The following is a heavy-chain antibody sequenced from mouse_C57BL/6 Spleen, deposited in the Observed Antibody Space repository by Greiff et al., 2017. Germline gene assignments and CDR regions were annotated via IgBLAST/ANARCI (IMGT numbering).Heavy chain of an antibody. Sequence: EVPLQQSGAELVRPGASVKLSCTASGFNIKDDYMHWVKQRPEQGLEWIGWIDPENGDTAYASKFQGKATITADTSSNTAYLQLSSLTSEDTAVYYCTTPDGYYPYWYFDVWGTGTTVTVSS. V-gene: IGHV14-4*01. D-gene: IGHD2-3*01. CDR3: TTPDGYYPYWYFDV. CDR2: IDPENGDT. CDR1: GFNIKDDY. J-gene: IGHJ1*03.